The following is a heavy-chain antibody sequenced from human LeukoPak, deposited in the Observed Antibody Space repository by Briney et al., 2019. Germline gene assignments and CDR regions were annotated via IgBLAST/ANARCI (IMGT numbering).Heavy chain of an antibody. CDR3: ATEGKMVRGVYTDY. D-gene: IGHD3-10*01. CDR1: GYTFTSYG. CDR2: FDPEDGET. Sequence: ASVKVSCTASGYTFTSYGISWVRQAPGQGLEWMGRFDPEDGETIYAQKFQGRVTMTADTSTDTVYMELSSLRSEDTAVYYCATEGKMVRGVYTDYWGQGTLVTVSS. V-gene: IGHV1-24*01. J-gene: IGHJ4*02.